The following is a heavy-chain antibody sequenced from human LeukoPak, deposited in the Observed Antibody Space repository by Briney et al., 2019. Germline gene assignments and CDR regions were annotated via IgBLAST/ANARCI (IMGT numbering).Heavy chain of an antibody. CDR2: ISAYNGNT. Sequence: ASVKVSCKASGYTFTSYYMHWVRQAPGQGLEWMGWISAYNGNTNYAQKLQGRVTMTTDTSTSTAYMELRSLRSDDTAVYYCARPRMAIAAAGTSWLDPWGQGTLVTVS. CDR1: GYTFTSYY. V-gene: IGHV1-18*04. D-gene: IGHD6-13*01. J-gene: IGHJ5*02. CDR3: ARPRMAIAAAGTSWLDP.